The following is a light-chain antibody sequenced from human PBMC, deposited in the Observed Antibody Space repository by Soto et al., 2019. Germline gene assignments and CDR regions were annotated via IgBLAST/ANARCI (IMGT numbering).Light chain of an antibody. J-gene: IGKJ2*01. CDR2: GAS. V-gene: IGKV3-15*01. Sequence: EIVLKQSPDTLSLSPGERATLSCRAGQSVSSYLAWYQQKPGQAPRLLIYGASTTATGIPARFSGSGSGTEFTLTISSLQSEDFAVYNCQQYNKWPRTLGQGSNVDIK. CDR1: QSVSSY. CDR3: QQYNKWPRT.